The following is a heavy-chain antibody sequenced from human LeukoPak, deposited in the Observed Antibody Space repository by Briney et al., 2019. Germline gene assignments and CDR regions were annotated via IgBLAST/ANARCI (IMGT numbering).Heavy chain of an antibody. CDR1: GFTVSSNY. D-gene: IGHD3-22*01. CDR2: ISSNGGST. J-gene: IGHJ4*02. Sequence: PGGSLRLSCAASGFTVSSNYMSWVRQAPGKGLEYVSAISSNGGSTYYANSVKGRFTISRDNSKNTLYLQMGSLRAEDMAVYYCARTPYDSSGYFNSPFDYWGQGTLVTVSS. V-gene: IGHV3-64*01. CDR3: ARTPYDSSGYFNSPFDY.